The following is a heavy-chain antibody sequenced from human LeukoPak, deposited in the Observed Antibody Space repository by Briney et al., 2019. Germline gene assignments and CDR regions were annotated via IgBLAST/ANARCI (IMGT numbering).Heavy chain of an antibody. D-gene: IGHD2-2*01. CDR1: GGSVSSGSYY. Sequence: SQTLSLTCTVSGGSVSSGSYYYWRWIRQPAGKGLECLGRIYTSASTNYNASLQCRVTISIDTSKNQLYLNLISVTAADTTVYYCARVSRVNYYMDVWGKGTTVTISS. CDR2: IYTSAST. CDR3: ARVSRVNYYMDV. J-gene: IGHJ6*03. V-gene: IGHV4-61*02.